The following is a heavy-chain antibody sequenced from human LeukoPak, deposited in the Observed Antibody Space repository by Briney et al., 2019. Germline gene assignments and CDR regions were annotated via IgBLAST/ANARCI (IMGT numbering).Heavy chain of an antibody. D-gene: IGHD5-18*01. CDR2: ISYSGST. Sequence: SETLSLTCTVSGGSISSYYWSWIRQPPGKGLEWIGYISYSGSTDYNPSLKSRVTISVDTSKNQFSLKLSSVTAADTAVYYCARGRGYSYGYEDYWGQGTLVTVSS. CDR1: GGSISSYY. V-gene: IGHV4-59*12. CDR3: ARGRGYSYGYEDY. J-gene: IGHJ4*02.